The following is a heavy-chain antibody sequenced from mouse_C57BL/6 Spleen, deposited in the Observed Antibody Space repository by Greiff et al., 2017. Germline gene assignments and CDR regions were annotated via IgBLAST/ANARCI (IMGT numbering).Heavy chain of an antibody. CDR3: ARSSYPPTDYAMDY. V-gene: IGHV5-16*01. Sequence: EVHLVESEGGLVQPGRSMKLSCTASGFTFSDYYMPWVRQVPEKGLEWVANINYDGSSTYYLDPLKSRFIISRDNAKNIIYLQMSSLKSEDTATYYCARSSYPPTDYAMDYWGQGTSVTVSS. J-gene: IGHJ4*01. CDR2: INYDGSST. D-gene: IGHD1-1*01. CDR1: GFTFSDYY.